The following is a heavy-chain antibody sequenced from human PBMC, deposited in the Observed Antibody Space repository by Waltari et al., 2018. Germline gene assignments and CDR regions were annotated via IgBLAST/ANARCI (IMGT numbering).Heavy chain of an antibody. D-gene: IGHD3-9*01. J-gene: IGHJ4*02. Sequence: QLVESGGGLVQPGGSLRLSCAASGFTFSFHWMHWVRQAPGKGLVWVARINSEGSIRQYADSVRGRFTISRDNTKNTLYLQMNSLRTEDTAFYYCTRDFDAPGGYWGQGTLVTVSS. CDR3: TRDFDAPGGY. CDR2: INSEGSIR. CDR1: GFTFSFHW. V-gene: IGHV3-74*03.